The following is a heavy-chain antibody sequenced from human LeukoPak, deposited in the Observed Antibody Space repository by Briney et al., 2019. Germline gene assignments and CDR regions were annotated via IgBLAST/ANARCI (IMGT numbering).Heavy chain of an antibody. D-gene: IGHD6-19*01. V-gene: IGHV1-2*02. CDR1: GYTFTGYY. CDR3: ARERLLAGSKPARWKNDY. J-gene: IGHJ4*02. CDR2: INPNSGGT. Sequence: ASVKVSCKASGYTFTGYYMHWVRQAPGQGLEWMGWINPNSGGTNYAQKFQGRVTMTRDTSISTAYMELSRLRSDDTAVYYCARERLLAGSKPARWKNDYWGQGTLVTVSS.